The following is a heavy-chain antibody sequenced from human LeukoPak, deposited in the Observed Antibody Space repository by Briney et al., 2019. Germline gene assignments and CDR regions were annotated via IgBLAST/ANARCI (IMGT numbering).Heavy chain of an antibody. CDR3: AREAPGIVGAHFDY. D-gene: IGHD1-26*01. J-gene: IGHJ4*02. Sequence: GGSLRLSCAASGFTFSSYWMHWVRQAPGKGLVWVSRINSDGSSTSYTDSVKGRFTISRDNAKNTLYLQMNSLRAEDTAVYYYAREAPGIVGAHFDYWGQGTLVTVSS. CDR1: GFTFSSYW. V-gene: IGHV3-74*01. CDR2: INSDGSST.